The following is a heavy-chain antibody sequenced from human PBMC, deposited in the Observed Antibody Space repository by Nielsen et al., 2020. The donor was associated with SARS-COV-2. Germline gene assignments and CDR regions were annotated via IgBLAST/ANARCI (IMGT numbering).Heavy chain of an antibody. V-gene: IGHV3-30-3*01. CDR3: ARERFAGTTLEGTDY. Sequence: GGSLRLSCAASGFTFSSYAMHWVRQAPGKGLEWVAVISYDGSNKYYADSVKGRFTISRDNSKNTLYLQMNSLRAEDTAVYYCARERFAGTTLEGTDYWGQGTLVTVSS. D-gene: IGHD1/OR15-1a*01. J-gene: IGHJ4*02. CDR1: GFTFSSYA. CDR2: ISYDGSNK.